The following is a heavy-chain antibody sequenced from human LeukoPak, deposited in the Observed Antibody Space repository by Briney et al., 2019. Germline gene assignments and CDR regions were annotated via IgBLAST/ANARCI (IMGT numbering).Heavy chain of an antibody. Sequence: SETLSLTCTVSCGSINSSSYYWGWIRQPPGTGLEWIGSIYYSGSTYYNPSLKSRVTISVDTSKNQFSLKLTSVTAADTAAYYCARLQQQLSVWGQGAMVTVSS. CDR2: IYYSGST. V-gene: IGHV4-39*01. J-gene: IGHJ3*01. D-gene: IGHD6-13*01. CDR1: CGSINSSSYY. CDR3: ARLQQQLSV.